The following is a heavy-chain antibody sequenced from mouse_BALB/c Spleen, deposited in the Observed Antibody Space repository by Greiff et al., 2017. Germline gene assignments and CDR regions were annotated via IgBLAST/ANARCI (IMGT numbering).Heavy chain of an antibody. V-gene: IGHV5-9-3*01. J-gene: IGHJ1*01. Sequence: DVKLVESGGGLVKPGGSLKLSCAASGFTFSSYAMSWVRQTPEKRLEWVATISSGGSYTYYPDSVKGRFTISRDNAKNTLYLQMSSLRSEDTAMYYCARQKGYFDVWGAGTTVTVSS. CDR1: GFTFSSYA. CDR2: ISSGGSYT. CDR3: ARQKGYFDV.